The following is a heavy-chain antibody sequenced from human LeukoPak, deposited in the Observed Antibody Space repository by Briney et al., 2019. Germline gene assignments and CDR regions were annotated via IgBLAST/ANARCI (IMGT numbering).Heavy chain of an antibody. V-gene: IGHV5-51*01. J-gene: IGHJ4*02. CDR1: GYSFTSYW. D-gene: IGHD1-7*01. CDR3: ARHDGTTNVDY. Sequence: GESLKISCXGSGYSFTSYWIGWVRQMPGKGLEWMGIIYPGDSDTKYSPSFQGQVIISADKSISTAYLQWTSLKASDTAMYYCARHDGTTNVDYWGQGTLVTVSS. CDR2: IYPGDSDT.